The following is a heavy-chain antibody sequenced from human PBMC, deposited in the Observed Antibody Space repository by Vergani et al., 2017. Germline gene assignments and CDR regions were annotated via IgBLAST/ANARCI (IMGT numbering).Heavy chain of an antibody. V-gene: IGHV3-23*01. CDR3: AKDLGGLHSSGWYLKVGGSAERDY. Sequence: LQLQESGPGLVKPSETLSLTCTVSGGSISSSSYYWGWIRQPPGKGLEWVSAISGSGGSTYYADSVKGRFTISRDNSKNTLYLQMNSLRAEDTAVYYCAKDLGGLHSSGWYLKVGGSAERDYWGQGTLVTVSS. CDR1: GGSISSSSYY. J-gene: IGHJ4*02. D-gene: IGHD6-19*01. CDR2: ISGSGGST.